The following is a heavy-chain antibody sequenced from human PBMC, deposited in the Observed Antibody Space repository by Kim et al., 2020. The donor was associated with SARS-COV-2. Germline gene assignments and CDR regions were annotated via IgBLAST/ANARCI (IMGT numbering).Heavy chain of an antibody. CDR2: ISSSGSHI. CDR3: ASHSSGWTLSFFDY. J-gene: IGHJ4*02. Sequence: GGSLRLSCEASGFTFSNYEMNWVRQAPGKGLEYISYISSSGSHIYYADSVKGRFTISRDNAKNSLHLQMNSLRAEDTAIYYCASHSSGWTLSFFDYWGQGTLVTVSS. D-gene: IGHD6-19*01. CDR1: GFTFSNYE. V-gene: IGHV3-48*03.